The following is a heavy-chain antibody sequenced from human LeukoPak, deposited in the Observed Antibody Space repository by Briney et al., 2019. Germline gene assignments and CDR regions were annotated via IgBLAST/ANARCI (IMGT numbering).Heavy chain of an antibody. CDR2: IYYSGTT. CDR1: GGSISSGYYY. D-gene: IGHD4-17*01. V-gene: IGHV4-30-4*01. J-gene: IGHJ4*02. Sequence: PSETLSLTCTVSGGSISSGYYYWSWIRQPPGKGLEWIGYIYYSGTTYYNPSLKSRVTISVDTSKNQFSLKLTSVTAADTAVYFCARQIYGDLYYFDYWGQGTLVTVSS. CDR3: ARQIYGDLYYFDY.